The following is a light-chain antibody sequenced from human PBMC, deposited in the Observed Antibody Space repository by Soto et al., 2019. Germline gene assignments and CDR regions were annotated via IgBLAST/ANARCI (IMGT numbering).Light chain of an antibody. CDR2: GNS. J-gene: IGLJ1*01. CDR3: QSYDSSLSGYV. Sequence: QSVLTQPPSVSGAPGQRVTISCTGSSSNIGAGYDVHWYQQLPGTAPKLLIYGNSNRPSGVPDRFSGSTSGTSASLAITRLQAPDEADYYRQSYDSSLSGYVFGTGTKVTVL. V-gene: IGLV1-40*01. CDR1: SSNIGAGYD.